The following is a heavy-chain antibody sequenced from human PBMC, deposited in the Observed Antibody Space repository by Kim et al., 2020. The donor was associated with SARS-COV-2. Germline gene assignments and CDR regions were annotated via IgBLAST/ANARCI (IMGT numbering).Heavy chain of an antibody. CDR3: ARDWSVDYYYMDV. D-gene: IGHD3-3*01. CDR1: GFTFSSYA. V-gene: IGHV3-30-3*01. CDR2: ISYDGSNK. Sequence: GGSLRLSCEASGFTFSSYAMHWVRQAPGKGLEWVAVISYDGSNKYYADSVKGRFTISRDNSKNTLYLQMNSLRAEDTAVYYCARDWSVDYYYMDVWGKGTTVTVSS. J-gene: IGHJ6*03.